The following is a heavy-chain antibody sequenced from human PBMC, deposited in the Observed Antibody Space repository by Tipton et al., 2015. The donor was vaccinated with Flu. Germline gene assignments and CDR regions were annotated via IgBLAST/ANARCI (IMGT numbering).Heavy chain of an antibody. CDR1: SGSFSGYF. CDR2: INHSGST. D-gene: IGHD4-11*01. Sequence: TLSLTCAVYSGSFSGYFWSWIRQPPGKGLEWIGEINHSGSTNYNPSLKSRVTISVDTSKNQFSLKLRSVTAADTAVYFCARRDYSNYVSEPKNWFDSWGQGTLVTVSS. CDR3: ARRDYSNYVSEPKNWFDS. V-gene: IGHV4-34*01. J-gene: IGHJ5*01.